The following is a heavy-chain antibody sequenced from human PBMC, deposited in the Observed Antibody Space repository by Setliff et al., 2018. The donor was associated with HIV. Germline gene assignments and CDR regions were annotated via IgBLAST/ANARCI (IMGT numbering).Heavy chain of an antibody. CDR1: GYSISSGYY. V-gene: IGHV4-38-2*01. CDR2: IYHNGNT. Sequence: SETLSLTCAVSGYSISSGYYWGWIRQPPGKGLEWIGSIYHNGNTYYNPSLRSRVTISVDTSKNQFSLKLSSVTAADTAVYYCARRLAIGHWYFDIWGRGTLVTVSS. CDR3: ARRLAIGHWYFDI. J-gene: IGHJ2*01.